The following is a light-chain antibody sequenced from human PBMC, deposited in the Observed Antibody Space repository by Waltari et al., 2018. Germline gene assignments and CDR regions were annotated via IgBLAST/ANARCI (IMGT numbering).Light chain of an antibody. CDR1: SGDVGGYNY. Sequence: QSALTQPASVSGSPGQSITISCTGTSGDVGGYNYVSWYQQHSGKAPKLMVYEVINRPSGVSNRFSGSKSGNTASLTISGLQAEDEADYYCNSYTTSSTQVFGTGTKVTVL. V-gene: IGLV2-14*01. CDR2: EVI. J-gene: IGLJ1*01. CDR3: NSYTTSSTQV.